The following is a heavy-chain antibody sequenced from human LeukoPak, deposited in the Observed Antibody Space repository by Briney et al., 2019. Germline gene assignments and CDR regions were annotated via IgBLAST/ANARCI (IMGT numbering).Heavy chain of an antibody. D-gene: IGHD3-22*01. CDR1: GSYLSSYY. J-gene: IGHJ4*02. Sequence: SETLSLTCSVSGSYLSSYYWSWIRQPAGKGLEWIGRIYSTGSTNYNPSLKSRVTISVDTSKNQFSLKLSSVTAADTAVYYCARHAEEYYYDSSGYAQDYWGQGTLVTVSS. CDR3: ARHAEEYYYDSSGYAQDY. CDR2: IYSTGST. V-gene: IGHV4-4*07.